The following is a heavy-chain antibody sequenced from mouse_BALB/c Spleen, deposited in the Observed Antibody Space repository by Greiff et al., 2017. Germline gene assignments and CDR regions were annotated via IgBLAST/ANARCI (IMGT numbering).Heavy chain of an antibody. V-gene: IGHV5-17*02. J-gene: IGHJ4*01. D-gene: IGHD1-1*01. CDR2: ISSGSSTI. CDR3: AREQNYGRAMDD. CDR1: GFTFSSFG. Sequence: EVKLMESGGGLVQPGGSRKLSCAASGFTFSSFGMHWVRQAPAKGLEWVAYISSGSSTIYYAATVKGRFTISRDNPKNTLFLQMTSLRSEDTAMYYCAREQNYGRAMDDWGQGTSVTVSS.